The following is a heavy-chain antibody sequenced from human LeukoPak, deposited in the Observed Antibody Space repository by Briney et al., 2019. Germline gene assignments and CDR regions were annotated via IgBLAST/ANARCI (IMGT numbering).Heavy chain of an antibody. CDR1: GYTFTGYY. Sequence: ASVKVSCKASGYTFTGYYMHWVRQAPGQGLEWMGWINPDSGGTNYAQKFQGRVTMTRDTSISTAYMELSRLRSDDTAVYYCAREWDIVVVSYMHVWGQGTTVTVSS. V-gene: IGHV1-2*02. D-gene: IGHD2-2*01. J-gene: IGHJ6*02. CDR3: AREWDIVVVSYMHV. CDR2: INPDSGGT.